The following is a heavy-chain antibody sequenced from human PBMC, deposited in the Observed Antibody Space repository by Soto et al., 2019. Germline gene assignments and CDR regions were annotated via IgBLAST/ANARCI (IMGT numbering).Heavy chain of an antibody. Sequence: QLQLQESGPGLVKPSETLSLTCTVYGGSFSSSSYSWGWIRHPPGKELEWIGCIDYRGSTYYNPSLKCRDKESVHPSKNQAPLQLSPVAAADPGVYYCARHSPETSGGYYYMDVWGKGTTLTVSS. CDR2: IDYRGST. CDR3: ARHSPETSGGYYYMDV. J-gene: IGHJ6*03. CDR1: GGSFSSSSYS. V-gene: IGHV4-39*01. D-gene: IGHD1-26*01.